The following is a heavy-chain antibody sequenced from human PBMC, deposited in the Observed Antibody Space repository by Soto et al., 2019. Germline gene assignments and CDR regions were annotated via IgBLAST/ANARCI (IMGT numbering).Heavy chain of an antibody. CDR2: ISAYNGNT. CDR3: ARDTSNYFDY. CDR1: SYTFTSYG. V-gene: IGHV1-18*01. J-gene: IGHJ4*02. D-gene: IGHD2-2*01. Sequence: QVQLVQSGVEVKKPGASVKVSCKASSYTFTSYGITWVRRAPGQALEWMGWISAYNGNTNYAQKLPGRVTMTTDTSTSTGYMEQRSLRSGDTAIYYCARDTSNYFDYWGQGTLVTVSS.